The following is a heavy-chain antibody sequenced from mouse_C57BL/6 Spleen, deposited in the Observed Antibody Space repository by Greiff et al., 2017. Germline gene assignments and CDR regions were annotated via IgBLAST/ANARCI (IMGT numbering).Heavy chain of an antibody. V-gene: IGHV1-69*01. J-gene: IGHJ1*03. CDR1: GYTFTSYW. CDR3: APGGSSYGYFDV. D-gene: IGHD1-1*01. CDR2: IDPTDSYT. Sequence: QVQLQQPGAELVMPGASVKLSCKASGYTFTSYWMHWVKQRPGQGLEWIGEIDPTDSYTNYNQKFKGKATLTVDKSSSTAYMQLSSLTSEDSAVYYCAPGGSSYGYFDVWGTGTTVTVSS.